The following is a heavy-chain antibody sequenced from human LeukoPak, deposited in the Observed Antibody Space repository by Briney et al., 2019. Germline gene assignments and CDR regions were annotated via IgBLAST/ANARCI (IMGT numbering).Heavy chain of an antibody. V-gene: IGHV4-38-2*02. CDR2: IYHSGST. J-gene: IGHJ4*02. D-gene: IGHD6-13*01. Sequence: SETLSLTCTVSGYSISSGYYWGWIRQPPGKGLEWIGSIYHSGSTNYNPSLKSRVTISVDTSKNQFSLKLSSVTAADTAVYYCARGLAAAIFDYWGQGTLVTVSS. CDR3: ARGLAAAIFDY. CDR1: GYSISSGYY.